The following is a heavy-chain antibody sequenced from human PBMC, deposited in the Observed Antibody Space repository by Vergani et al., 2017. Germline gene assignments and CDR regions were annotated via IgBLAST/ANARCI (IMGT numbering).Heavy chain of an antibody. J-gene: IGHJ6*02. D-gene: IGHD5-18*01. CDR1: GFTFSSYW. CDR3: ASATRGYSPYGMDV. V-gene: IGHV3-7*03. Sequence: EVQLVESGGGLVQPGGSLRLSCAASGFTFSSYWMSWVRQAPGKGLEWVANIKQDGSEKYYVDSVKGRFTISTDTAKNSLYLQMNSLRAEDTAVYYCASATRGYSPYGMDVWGQGTTVTVSS. CDR2: IKQDGSEK.